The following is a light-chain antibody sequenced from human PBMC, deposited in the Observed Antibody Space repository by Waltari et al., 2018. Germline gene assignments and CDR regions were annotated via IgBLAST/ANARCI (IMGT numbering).Light chain of an antibody. CDR3: QVWDSSSDQGV. CDR2: YDS. J-gene: IGLJ1*01. CDR1: NIGSKS. Sequence: SYVLTQPPSVSVAPGKTARITCGGNNIGSKSVPWYQQKPGQAPVLVIYYDSDWPSGIPERFSGSNSGNTATLTISRVEAGDEADYYCQVWDSSSDQGVFGTGTKVTVL. V-gene: IGLV3-21*04.